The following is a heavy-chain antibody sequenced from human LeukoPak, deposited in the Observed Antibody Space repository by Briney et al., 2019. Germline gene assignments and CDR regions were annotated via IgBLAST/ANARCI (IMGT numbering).Heavy chain of an antibody. V-gene: IGHV3-30*04. J-gene: IGHJ4*02. CDR1: GFSFSDYS. CDR3: ARGGQYDTSGHYPIDY. CDR2: IAYDGDNK. D-gene: IGHD3-22*01. Sequence: GGSLRLSCAASGFSFSDYSMHWVRQAPGKGLEWVALIAYDGDNKYYADAVKGRFTISRDNSKNTLILQMNSLRAEDTAVYYCARGGQYDTSGHYPIDYWGQGTLVTVSS.